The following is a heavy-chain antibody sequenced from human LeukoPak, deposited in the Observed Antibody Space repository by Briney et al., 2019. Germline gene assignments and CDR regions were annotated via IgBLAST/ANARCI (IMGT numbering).Heavy chain of an antibody. D-gene: IGHD2-15*01. CDR1: GGSISSSSYY. CDR2: IYYSGST. V-gene: IGHV4-39*01. J-gene: IGHJ4*02. CDR3: ASLVAYGYYDY. Sequence: SETLSLTCSVSGGSISSSSYYWGWIRQPPGKGLEWIGSIYYSGSTYYNPSLKSRVTISVDTSKNQFSLKLSSVTAADTAVYYCASLVAYGYYDYWGQGTLVTVSS.